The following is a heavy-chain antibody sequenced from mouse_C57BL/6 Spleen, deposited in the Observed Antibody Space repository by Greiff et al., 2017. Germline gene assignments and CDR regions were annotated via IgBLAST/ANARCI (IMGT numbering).Heavy chain of an antibody. Sequence: VQLQESGPGLVKPSQSLTLTCSVTGYSITGGYYWYWIRQFPGNKLEWIGYISYDGSNNYNPSLKNRISITRDTSTNQFFLKLNSGTTEDTAAYYCARVGNYEGFAYWGQGTLVTVSA. V-gene: IGHV3-6*01. CDR3: ARVGNYEGFAY. D-gene: IGHD2-1*01. CDR1: GYSITGGYY. J-gene: IGHJ3*01. CDR2: ISYDGSN.